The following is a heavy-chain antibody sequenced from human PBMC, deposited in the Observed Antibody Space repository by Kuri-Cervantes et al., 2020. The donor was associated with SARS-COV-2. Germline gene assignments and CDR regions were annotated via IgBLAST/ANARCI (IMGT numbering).Heavy chain of an antibody. CDR2: IIPIFGTA. CDR3: YCAPKEGFDS. Sequence: SVKVSCKASGGTFSSYTISWVRQAPGQGLEWMGGIIPIFGTANCAQKFQGRVTMTRDTSTSTAYMELSSLTSEDTAIYYCYCAPKEGFDSWGQGTLVTVSS. D-gene: IGHD2-21*01. CDR1: GGTFSSYT. V-gene: IGHV1-69*05. J-gene: IGHJ4*02.